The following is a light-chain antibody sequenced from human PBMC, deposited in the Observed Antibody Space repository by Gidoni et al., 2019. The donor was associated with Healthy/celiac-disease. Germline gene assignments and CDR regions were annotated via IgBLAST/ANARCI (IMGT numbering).Light chain of an antibody. CDR2: CAS. V-gene: IGKV4-1*01. Sequence: DIVLTTLPDSLAVSLSERATINYNSSQSVLYSYNNRNYLAWYQQKPGQAPRLLIYCASTREAGVPDRFSGSGSGTDFTLTISSLQAEDVAVYYCQQYYSTPCSFGQGTKLEIK. CDR1: QSVLYSYNNRNY. J-gene: IGKJ2*04. CDR3: QQYYSTPCS.